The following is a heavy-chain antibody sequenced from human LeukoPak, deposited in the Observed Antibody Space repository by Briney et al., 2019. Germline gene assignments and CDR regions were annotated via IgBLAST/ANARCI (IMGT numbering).Heavy chain of an antibody. CDR2: INPNSGGT. V-gene: IGHV1-2*02. Sequence: ASVKVSCKASGYTFTGYYMHWVRQAPGQGLEWMGWINPNSGGTNYAQKFQGRVTMTRDTSISTAYMELSRLRSDDTAVYYCARGRMVRGVRSYYFDYWGQGTLVTVSS. CDR3: ARGRMVRGVRSYYFDY. D-gene: IGHD3-10*01. J-gene: IGHJ4*02. CDR1: GYTFTGYY.